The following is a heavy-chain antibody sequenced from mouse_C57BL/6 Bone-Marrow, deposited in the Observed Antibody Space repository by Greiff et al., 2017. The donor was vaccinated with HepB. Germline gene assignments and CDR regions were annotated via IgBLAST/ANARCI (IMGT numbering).Heavy chain of an antibody. V-gene: IGHV5-12*01. D-gene: IGHD1-1*01. CDR1: GFTFSDYH. CDR3: ARLDYDYAMDY. CDR2: ISNGGGST. Sequence: EVQLVESGGGLVQPGGSLKLSCAASGFTFSDYHMYWVRQTPEKRLEWVAYISNGGGSTYYPDTVKGRFTISRDNAKNTLYLQMSRLKSEDTAMYYCARLDYDYAMDYWGQGPSVTVSS. J-gene: IGHJ4*01.